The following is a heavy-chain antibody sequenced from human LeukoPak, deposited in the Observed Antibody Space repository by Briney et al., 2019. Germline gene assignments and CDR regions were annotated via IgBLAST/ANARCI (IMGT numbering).Heavy chain of an antibody. J-gene: IGHJ3*02. D-gene: IGHD1-7*01. Sequence: PSETLSLTCTVSGGSISSGSYYWSWIRQPAGKELEWIGRIYTSGSTNYNPSLKSRVTISVDTSKNQFSLKLSSVTAADTAVYYCARINYRFGAFDIWGQGTMVTVSS. CDR3: ARINYRFGAFDI. CDR1: GGSISSGSYY. CDR2: IYTSGST. V-gene: IGHV4-61*02.